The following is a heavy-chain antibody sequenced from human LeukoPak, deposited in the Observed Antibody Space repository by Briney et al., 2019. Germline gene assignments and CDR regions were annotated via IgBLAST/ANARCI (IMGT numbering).Heavy chain of an antibody. J-gene: IGHJ4*02. CDR1: GFTFSSYE. Sequence: PGGSLRLSCAASGFTFSSYEMNWVRQAPGKGLEWVSYISSSGSTIYYADSVKGRFTISRDNAKNSLYLQMNSLRAEVTAVYYCARANPSGSYWAQRGFDYWGQGTLVTVSS. CDR2: ISSSGSTI. V-gene: IGHV3-48*03. CDR3: ARANPSGSYWAQRGFDY. D-gene: IGHD1-26*01.